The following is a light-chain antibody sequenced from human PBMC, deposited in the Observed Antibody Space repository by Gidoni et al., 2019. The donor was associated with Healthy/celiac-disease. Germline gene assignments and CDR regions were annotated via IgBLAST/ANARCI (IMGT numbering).Light chain of an antibody. CDR3: QQRSNWPLT. V-gene: IGKV3-11*01. J-gene: IGKJ4*01. CDR1: QSVSSS. CDR2: DAS. Sequence: IVLTQSPATLSLSPGERATLSCRASQSVSSSLAWYQQKPGQSPRLLIYDASKRATGIPARLSGSGSRTDFTPTISSLEPEDFAFYYCQQRSNWPLTFGGGTKVEIK.